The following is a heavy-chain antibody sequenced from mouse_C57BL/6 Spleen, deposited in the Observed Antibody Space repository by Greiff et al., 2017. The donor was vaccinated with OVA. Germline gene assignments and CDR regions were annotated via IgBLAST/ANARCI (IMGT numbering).Heavy chain of an antibody. Sequence: EVKLQESGGGLVKPGGSLKLSCAASGFTFSDYGMHWVRQAPEKGLEWVAYISSGSSTIYYADTVKGRFTISRDNAKNTLCLQTTSPWSEDTYMYYCASYYPFADWGQGTLVTVSA. V-gene: IGHV5-17*01. CDR3: ASYYPFAD. J-gene: IGHJ3*01. CDR1: GFTFSDYG. D-gene: IGHD1-1*01. CDR2: ISSGSSTI.